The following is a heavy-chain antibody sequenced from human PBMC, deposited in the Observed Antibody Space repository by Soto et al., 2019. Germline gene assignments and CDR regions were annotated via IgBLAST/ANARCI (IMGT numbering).Heavy chain of an antibody. CDR3: ARDRGRGGSYYIYFYGLDV. J-gene: IGHJ6*02. Sequence: QVQVVQSGAEVKKPGASVKVSCKASGYTFTTYYIHWVRQAPGQGLEWMGVINPSGGSINYAQKSQGRVTXTXDXSTSTVCMELRSLRSEDTAVYYCARDRGRGGSYYIYFYGLDVWGQGTTVTVSS. V-gene: IGHV1-46*01. CDR1: GYTFTTYY. D-gene: IGHD1-26*01. CDR2: INPSGGSI.